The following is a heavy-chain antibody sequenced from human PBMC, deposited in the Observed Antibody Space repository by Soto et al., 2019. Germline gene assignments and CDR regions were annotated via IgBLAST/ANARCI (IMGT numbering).Heavy chain of an antibody. V-gene: IGHV1-3*01. CDR3: ARAMEWLRSVGVFDY. D-gene: IGHD5-12*01. CDR1: GYTFTRYA. Sequence: QVQLVQSGAEVKKPWASVKVSCKASGYTFTRYAMHWVRQAPGQRLEWMGWINAGNGNTKYSQKFQGRVPITRDTSASTAYMELSSLRSEDTAVYYCARAMEWLRSVGVFDYWGQVTLVTVSS. CDR2: INAGNGNT. J-gene: IGHJ4*02.